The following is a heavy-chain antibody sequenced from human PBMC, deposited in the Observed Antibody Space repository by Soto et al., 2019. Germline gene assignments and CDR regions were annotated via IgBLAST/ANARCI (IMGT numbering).Heavy chain of an antibody. Sequence: GGSLRLSCAASGFTFSSYSMNWVRQAPGKGLEWVSYISSSSSTIYYADSVKGRFTISRDNAKNSLYLQMNSLRDEDTAVYYCARIAAAGKNYGMDVWGQGTTVTVSS. CDR2: ISSSSSTI. J-gene: IGHJ6*02. V-gene: IGHV3-48*02. CDR3: ARIAAAGKNYGMDV. CDR1: GFTFSSYS. D-gene: IGHD6-13*01.